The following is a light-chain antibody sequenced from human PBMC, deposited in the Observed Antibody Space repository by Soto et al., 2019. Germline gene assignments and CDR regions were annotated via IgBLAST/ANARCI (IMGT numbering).Light chain of an antibody. V-gene: IGKV3-11*01. CDR3: QQYNSYSWT. J-gene: IGKJ1*01. CDR2: DAS. CDR1: QSVSSY. Sequence: EIVLTQSPATLSLSPGERATLSCRASQSVSSYLAWYQQKPGKAPRLLIYDASNLATGVPARFSGSGSGTEFTLTISSLQPDDFATYYCQQYNSYSWTFGQGTKV.